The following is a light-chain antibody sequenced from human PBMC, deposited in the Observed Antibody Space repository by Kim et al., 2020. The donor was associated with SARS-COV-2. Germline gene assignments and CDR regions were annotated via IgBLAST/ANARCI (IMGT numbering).Light chain of an antibody. CDR2: GKN. V-gene: IGLV3-19*01. CDR1: SLRICY. Sequence: SSELTQDPAVSVALGQTVRITCQGDSLRICYASWYQQKPGQAPVLVIYGKNNRPLGIPDRFSGSSSGNTASLTITGAQADDESDYYCKSRDSSGNVVFGGGTKLTVL. CDR3: KSRDSSGNVV. J-gene: IGLJ2*01.